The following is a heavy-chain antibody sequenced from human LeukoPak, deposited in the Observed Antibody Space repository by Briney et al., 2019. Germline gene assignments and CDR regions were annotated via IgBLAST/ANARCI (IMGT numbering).Heavy chain of an antibody. CDR3: ARTRRDGYNTYNWFDP. J-gene: IGHJ5*02. Sequence: PVTVSCKASGGTFSSYAISWVRQAPGQGLEWMGGIIPIFGTANYAQKFQGRVTITADESTSTAYMELSSLRSEDTAVYYCARTRRDGYNTYNWFDPWGQGTLVTVSS. V-gene: IGHV1-69*13. CDR1: GGTFSSYA. D-gene: IGHD5-24*01. CDR2: IIPIFGTA.